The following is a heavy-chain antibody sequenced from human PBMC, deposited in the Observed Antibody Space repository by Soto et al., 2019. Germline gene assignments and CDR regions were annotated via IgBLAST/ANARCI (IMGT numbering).Heavy chain of an antibody. CDR1: GYTFTSYG. Sequence: ASVKVSCQASGYTFTSYGISWVRQAPGQGLEWMGWISAYNGNTNYAQKLQGRVTMTTDTSTSTAYMELRSLRSDDTAIYYCARSLFLGLLSTETPGWFDPWGQGTLVTVSS. D-gene: IGHD3-3*01. J-gene: IGHJ5*02. V-gene: IGHV1-18*01. CDR3: ARSLFLGLLSTETPGWFDP. CDR2: ISAYNGNT.